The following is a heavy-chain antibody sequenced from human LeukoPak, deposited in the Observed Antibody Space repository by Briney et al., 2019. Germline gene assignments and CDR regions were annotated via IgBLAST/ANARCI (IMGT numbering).Heavy chain of an antibody. D-gene: IGHD1-26*01. CDR1: GYTFTDYY. V-gene: IGHV1-2*02. CDR3: ARDLAMYSPDLDY. CDR2: INPKTGVT. J-gene: IGHJ4*02. Sequence: AASVKVSCKASGYTFTDYYLHWVRQAPGHGLEWMGWINPKTGVTKYAQNLQGRVTMTRDTSINTAYMEVSRLRSDDTAVFYCARDLAMYSPDLDYWGQGTLVTVSS.